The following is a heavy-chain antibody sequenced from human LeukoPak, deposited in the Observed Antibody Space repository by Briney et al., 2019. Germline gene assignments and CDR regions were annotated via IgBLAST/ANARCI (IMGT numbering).Heavy chain of an antibody. V-gene: IGHV4-39*06. J-gene: IGHJ5*02. CDR3: AGGRAGYFRS. D-gene: IGHD3-22*01. CDR2: IYSTRGT. Sequence: SETLSLTCTVSGASINTRNYYWAWIRRPPGKGPEWIWSIYSTRGTFQHLSLKIRVTMLVDTDLSQFPLKVNSLTGADTAVYACAGGRAGYFRSWGRGTLVTVSS. CDR1: GASINTRNYY.